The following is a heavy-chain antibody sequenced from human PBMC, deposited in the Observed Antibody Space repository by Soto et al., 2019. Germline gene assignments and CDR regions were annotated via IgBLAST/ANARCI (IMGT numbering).Heavy chain of an antibody. J-gene: IGHJ4*02. D-gene: IGHD3-10*01. CDR2: IYFTGTT. V-gene: IGHV4-38-2*01. Sequence: SEALSVTCDFSGYAISIGFYGAWIRQPPVKRLEWIGNIYFTGTTSYNPSLKTRVTMSVDTSKNQFSLRLSSVTAADTAVFYCARVRRIGMSGSPGDSWGQGTQVTVSS. CDR3: ARVRRIGMSGSPGDS. CDR1: GYAISIGFY.